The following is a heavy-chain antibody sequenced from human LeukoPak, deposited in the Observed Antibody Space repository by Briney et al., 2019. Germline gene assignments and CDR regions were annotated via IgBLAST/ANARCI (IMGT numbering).Heavy chain of an antibody. CDR3: AKDSPIWFGELGYFDY. J-gene: IGHJ4*02. CDR2: IWYDGSNK. CDR1: GFTFSSYG. V-gene: IGHV3-33*06. D-gene: IGHD3-10*01. Sequence: GGSLRLSCAASGFTFSSYGMHWVRQAPGKGLEWVAVIWYDGSNKYYADSVKGRFTISRDNSKNTLYLQMNSLRAEDTAVYYCAKDSPIWFGELGYFDYWGQGTLVTVSS.